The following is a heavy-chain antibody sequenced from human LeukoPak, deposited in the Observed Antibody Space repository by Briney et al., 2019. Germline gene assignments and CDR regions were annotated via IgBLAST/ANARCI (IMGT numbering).Heavy chain of an antibody. D-gene: IGHD6-19*01. J-gene: IGHJ3*02. V-gene: IGHV1-18*01. CDR3: ARASVGSGWYKAFDI. CDR2: ISAYNGNT. CDR1: GYTFTSYG. Sequence: GASVKVSCKASGYTFTSYGISWVRQAPGQGLEWMGWISAYNGNTNYAQKLQGRVTMTTDTSTSTAYMELSRLRSDDTAVYYCARASVGSGWYKAFDIWGQGTMVTVSS.